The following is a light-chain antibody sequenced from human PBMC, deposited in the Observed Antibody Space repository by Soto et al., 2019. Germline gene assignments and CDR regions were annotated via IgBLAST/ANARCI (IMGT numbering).Light chain of an antibody. CDR1: QSVGGN. Sequence: DIVMTQSPATLSVSPGERATLSCRASQSVGGNLAWYQQRPGQAPRLLIFDASTRATGIPARFSGSGSGTEFTLSISSLQSEDSAVYYCQQSNDWRSITFGQGTRLEIK. CDR3: QQSNDWRSIT. CDR2: DAS. J-gene: IGKJ5*01. V-gene: IGKV3-15*01.